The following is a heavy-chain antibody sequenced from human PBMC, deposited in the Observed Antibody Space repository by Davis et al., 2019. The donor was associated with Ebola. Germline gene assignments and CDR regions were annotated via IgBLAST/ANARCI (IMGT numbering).Heavy chain of an antibody. CDR2: ISSSSSYI. Sequence: PGGPLRLSCAASGFTFSSYSMNWVRQAPGKGLEWVSSISSSSSYIYYADSVKGRFTISRDNSKNTLYLQMNSLRAEDTAVYYCAKSASLGDYYWGQGTLVTVSS. V-gene: IGHV3-21*04. CDR3: AKSASLGDYY. J-gene: IGHJ4*02. CDR1: GFTFSSYS. D-gene: IGHD2-21*02.